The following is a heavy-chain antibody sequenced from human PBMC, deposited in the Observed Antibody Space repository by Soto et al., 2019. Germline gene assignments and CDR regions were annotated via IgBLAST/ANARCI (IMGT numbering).Heavy chain of an antibody. V-gene: IGHV1-46*01. CDR2: INPSGGST. CDR1: GYTFTSYY. Sequence: QVQLVQSGAEVKKPGASVKVSCKASGYTFTSYYIHCVRQAPGQGLEWMGVINPSGGSTSYAQKFQGSVTMTRDTSTSTVYMELSSLRSEDTAVYYCARVRGGELYDGMDVWGQGTTVTVSS. CDR3: ARVRGGELYDGMDV. J-gene: IGHJ6*02. D-gene: IGHD3-10*01.